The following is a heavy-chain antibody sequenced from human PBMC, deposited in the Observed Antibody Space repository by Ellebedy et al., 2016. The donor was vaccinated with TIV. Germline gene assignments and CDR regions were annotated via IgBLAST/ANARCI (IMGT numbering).Heavy chain of an antibody. CDR2: MSSSTSTM. J-gene: IGHJ3*02. CDR3: ARDRLEFSSGWGTFDI. Sequence: GESLKISCAASGFTFSSYSMNWVRQAPGKGLEWVSYMSSSTSTMYSAASVRGRFTISRDNAKNSLFLQMNSLRDEDTAVYYCARDRLEFSSGWGTFDIWGQGTMVTVSS. D-gene: IGHD6-19*01. V-gene: IGHV3-48*02. CDR1: GFTFSSYS.